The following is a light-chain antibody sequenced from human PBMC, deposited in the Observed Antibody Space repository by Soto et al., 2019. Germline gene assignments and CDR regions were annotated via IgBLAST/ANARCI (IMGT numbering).Light chain of an antibody. J-gene: IGKJ4*01. CDR1: QNVDTKY. V-gene: IGKV3-20*01. CDR3: QQFSSYPLT. Sequence: VVLTQSPGTLSLSPGKRATLSCRASQNVDTKYLAWYQQKNGQAPRLLIYGASTRATGIPARFSGSWYGTDFNLTISRLETEDFAVYYCQQFSSYPLTFGGGTKVDIK. CDR2: GAS.